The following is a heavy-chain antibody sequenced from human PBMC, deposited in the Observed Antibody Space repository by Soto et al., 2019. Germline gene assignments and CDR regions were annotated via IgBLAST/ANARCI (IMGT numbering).Heavy chain of an antibody. CDR2: ISANNENT. CDR1: GYPFSSYG. V-gene: IGHV1-18*04. J-gene: IGHJ4*02. CDR3: ARLTWEFDTRSPLDY. Sequence: PLVQSGAEVKKPGASVKVSCKASGYPFSSYGITWVRQAPGQGLEWMGWISANNENTNYAQHLQGRVTMTTDASTSTAYMELRSLTSDDTAVYYCARLTWEFDTRSPLDYWGQGTLVTVSS. D-gene: IGHD1-26*01.